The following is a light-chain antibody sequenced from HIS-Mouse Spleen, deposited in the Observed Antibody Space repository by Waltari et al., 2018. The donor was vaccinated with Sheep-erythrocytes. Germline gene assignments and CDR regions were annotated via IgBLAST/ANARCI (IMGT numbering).Light chain of an antibody. Sequence: QSALTQPASVSGSPGQSITISCTGTSSDVGSYNLVSWYQQHPGKAPKLMIYEGSKRPSGVSNRFSGFKSCNTASLTISGLQAEDEADYYCCSYAGSSTPWVFGGGTKLTVL. CDR2: EGS. J-gene: IGLJ3*02. CDR1: SSDVGSYNL. V-gene: IGLV2-23*01. CDR3: CSYAGSSTPWV.